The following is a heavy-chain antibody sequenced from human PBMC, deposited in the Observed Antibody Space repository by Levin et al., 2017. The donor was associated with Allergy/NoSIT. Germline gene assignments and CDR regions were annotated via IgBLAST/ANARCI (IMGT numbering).Heavy chain of an antibody. V-gene: IGHV4-38-2*01. CDR3: ASGGAPHCSSTSCSETSLYDYYGMDV. CDR1: GYSISSGYY. CDR2: IYHSGST. Sequence: SETLSLTCAVSGYSISSGYYWGWIRQPPGKGLEWIGSIYHSGSTYYNPSLKSRVTISVDTSKNQFSLKLSSVTAADTAVYYCASGGAPHCSSTSCSETSLYDYYGMDVWGQGTTVTVSS. D-gene: IGHD2-2*01. J-gene: IGHJ6*02.